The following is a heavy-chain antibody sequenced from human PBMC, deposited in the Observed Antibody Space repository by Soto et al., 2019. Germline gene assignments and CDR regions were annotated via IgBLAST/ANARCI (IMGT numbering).Heavy chain of an antibody. J-gene: IGHJ1*01. Sequence: PSETLSLTCTVSVGSISSSRSYWGWILQPPAKGLEWTGSIYYSGSTYYNPSLKSRVTISVDTSKNQFSLKLSSVTAADTAVYYCARGPSGAARRRLYFQHWGQGTLVTVSS. D-gene: IGHD6-6*01. CDR3: ARGPSGAARRRLYFQH. CDR2: IYYSGST. CDR1: VGSISSSRSY. V-gene: IGHV4-39*01.